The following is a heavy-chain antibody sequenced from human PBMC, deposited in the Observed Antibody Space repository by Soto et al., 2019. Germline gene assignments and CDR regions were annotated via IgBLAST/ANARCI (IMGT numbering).Heavy chain of an antibody. V-gene: IGHV4-34*01. CDR3: ARMYYDFWSGSHGMDV. D-gene: IGHD3-3*01. J-gene: IGHJ6*02. Sequence: SETLSLTCAVYGGSFSGYYWSWIRQPPGKGLEWIGEINHSGSTNYNPSLKSRVTISLDTSKNQFSLKLSSVTAADTAVYYCARMYYDFWSGSHGMDVWGQGTTVTVSS. CDR1: GGSFSGYY. CDR2: INHSGST.